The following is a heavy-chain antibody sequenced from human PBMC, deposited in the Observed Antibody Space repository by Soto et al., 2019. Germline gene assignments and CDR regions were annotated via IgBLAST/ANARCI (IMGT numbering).Heavy chain of an antibody. CDR1: GFTFSSYA. CDR2: ISGSGGST. V-gene: IGHV3-23*02. Sequence: GGSLRLSCEASGFTFSSYAMSWVRQAPGKGLEWVSAISGSGGSTNYNPSLKSRVTISVDTSKNQFSLKLSSVTAADTAVYYCAGLRWFGPYGMDVWGQGTTVTVSS. D-gene: IGHD3-10*01. CDR3: AGLRWFGPYGMDV. J-gene: IGHJ6*02.